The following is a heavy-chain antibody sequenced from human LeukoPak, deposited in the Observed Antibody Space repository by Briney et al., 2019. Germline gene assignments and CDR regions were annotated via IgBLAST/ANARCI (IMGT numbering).Heavy chain of an antibody. CDR1: GFIFSPTG. Sequence: PGGSLRLSCVASGFIFSPTGMTWVRQAPGKRLEWVSTTSSSDYASYTESLKGRFTISRDNAKNSVYLQMNSLRVEDTALYYCARDGSAWSRDYWGQGTLVTVSS. V-gene: IGHV3-21*01. CDR3: ARDGSAWSRDY. CDR2: TSSSDYA. D-gene: IGHD6-19*01. J-gene: IGHJ4*02.